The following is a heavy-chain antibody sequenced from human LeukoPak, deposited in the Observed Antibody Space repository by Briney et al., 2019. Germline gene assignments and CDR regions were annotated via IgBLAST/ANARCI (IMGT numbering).Heavy chain of an antibody. Sequence: GGSLRLSCAASGFTFSSYGMHWVRQAPGKGLEWVAVISYDGSNKYYADSVKGRFTISRDNSKNTLYLQMNSPRAEDTAVYYCAKELDGYTVHDAFDIWGQGTMVTVSS. CDR1: GFTFSSYG. V-gene: IGHV3-30*18. CDR3: AKELDGYTVHDAFDI. CDR2: ISYDGSNK. D-gene: IGHD5-24*01. J-gene: IGHJ3*02.